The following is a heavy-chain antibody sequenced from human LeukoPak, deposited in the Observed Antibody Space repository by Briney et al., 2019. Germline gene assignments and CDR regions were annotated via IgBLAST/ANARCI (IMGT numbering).Heavy chain of an antibody. CDR2: IIPIFGTA. J-gene: IGHJ4*02. D-gene: IGHD3-22*01. V-gene: IGHV1-69*13. CDR3: ARVGTYSYDSSGYTYFDY. Sequence: SVKVSCKASGGTLSSYAISWVRQAPGQGLEWMGGIIPIFGTANYAQKFQGRVTITADESTSTAYMELSSLRSEDTAVYYCARVGTYSYDSSGYTYFDYWGLGTLVTVSS. CDR1: GGTLSSYA.